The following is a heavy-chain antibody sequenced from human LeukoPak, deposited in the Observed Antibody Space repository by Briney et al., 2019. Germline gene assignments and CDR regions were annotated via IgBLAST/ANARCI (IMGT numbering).Heavy chain of an antibody. J-gene: IGHJ4*02. CDR1: GGTFSSYA. Sequence: GASVKVSCKASGGTFSSYAISWVRQAPGQGLEWMGGIIPIFGTANYAQKFQGRVTITTDESTSTAYVELSSLRSEDTAVYYCARGDDCSGGSCYQRPFDYWGQGTLVTVSS. CDR2: IIPIFGTA. V-gene: IGHV1-69*05. D-gene: IGHD2-15*01. CDR3: ARGDDCSGGSCYQRPFDY.